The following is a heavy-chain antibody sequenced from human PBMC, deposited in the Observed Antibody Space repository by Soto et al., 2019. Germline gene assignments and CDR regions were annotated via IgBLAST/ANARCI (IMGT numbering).Heavy chain of an antibody. CDR3: ARHPSRRYYDSSGYYYPLVYGMDV. D-gene: IGHD3-22*01. CDR1: GGSISSYY. CDR2: IYYSGST. J-gene: IGHJ6*02. V-gene: IGHV4-59*08. Sequence: SETLSLTCTVSGGSISSYYWSWTRQPPGKGLEWIGYIYYSGSTNYNPSLKSRVTISVDTSKNQFSLKLSSVTAADTAVYYCARHPSRRYYDSSGYYYPLVYGMDVWGQGTTVTVSS.